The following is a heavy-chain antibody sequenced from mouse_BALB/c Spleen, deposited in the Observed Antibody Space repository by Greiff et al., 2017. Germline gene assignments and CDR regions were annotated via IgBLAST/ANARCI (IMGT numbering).Heavy chain of an antibody. D-gene: IGHD2-4*01. V-gene: IGHV1S81*02. J-gene: IGHJ2*01. CDR1: GYTFTSYW. Sequence: VKLQQPGAELVKPGASVKLSCKASGYTFTSYWMHWVKQRPGQGLEWIGEINPSNGRTNYNEKFKSKATLTVDKSSSTAYMQLSSLTSEDSAVYYCARRDDYEYWGQGTTLTVSS. CDR2: INPSNGRT. CDR3: ARRDDYEY.